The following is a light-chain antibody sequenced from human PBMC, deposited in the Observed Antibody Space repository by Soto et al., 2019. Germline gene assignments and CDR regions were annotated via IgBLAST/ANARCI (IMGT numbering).Light chain of an antibody. Sequence: VLTQSPATLSLSPGERATLSCRANQTVVFYLAWYQQKPGQAPRLLIYDASNRAACIPGRFSGSGSGPDFTLTISILEPEDFAVYYCQHRTNWPITFGHGTRLEIK. V-gene: IGKV3-11*01. J-gene: IGKJ5*01. CDR2: DAS. CDR3: QHRTNWPIT. CDR1: QTVVFY.